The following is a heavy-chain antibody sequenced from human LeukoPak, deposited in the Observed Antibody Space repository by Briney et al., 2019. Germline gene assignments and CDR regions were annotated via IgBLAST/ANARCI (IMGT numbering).Heavy chain of an antibody. D-gene: IGHD4-17*01. Sequence: PSQTLSLTCAISGDSVSSNSAAWNWISQSPAIDLEWLGRTYYRSNWFNDFALSVKSRITINPDTSKNPFSLQLNSVTPEDTAVYYCAKNYGDSNWFDPWGQGTLVTVSS. CDR2: TYYRSNWFN. V-gene: IGHV6-1*01. J-gene: IGHJ5*02. CDR3: AKNYGDSNWFDP. CDR1: GDSVSSNSAA.